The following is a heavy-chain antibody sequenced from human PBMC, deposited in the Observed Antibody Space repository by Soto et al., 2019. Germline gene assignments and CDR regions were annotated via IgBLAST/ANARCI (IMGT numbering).Heavy chain of an antibody. J-gene: IGHJ4*02. CDR3: AKDKNWNDEGPPENYFDY. Sequence: KSLEWGPGISWNSGSIGYADSGKGRFTISRDNAKNSLYLQMNSLRAEDTALYYCAKDKNWNDEGPPENYFDYLGKGTLVTVSS. V-gene: IGHV3-9*01. D-gene: IGHD1-1*01. CDR2: ISWNSGSI.